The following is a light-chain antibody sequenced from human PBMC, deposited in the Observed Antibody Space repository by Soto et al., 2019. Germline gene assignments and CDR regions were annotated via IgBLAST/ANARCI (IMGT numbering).Light chain of an antibody. CDR2: GAS. J-gene: IGKJ3*01. Sequence: EIVLPQSPGPLSLSPGERATLSCRASQSVSSSYLAWYQQKPGQAPRLLIYGASSRATGLPDRFSGSGSGTDFTLTISRLEPEDFAVYYCQQYGSSLVTFGPGTKVDIK. CDR1: QSVSSSY. CDR3: QQYGSSLVT. V-gene: IGKV3-20*01.